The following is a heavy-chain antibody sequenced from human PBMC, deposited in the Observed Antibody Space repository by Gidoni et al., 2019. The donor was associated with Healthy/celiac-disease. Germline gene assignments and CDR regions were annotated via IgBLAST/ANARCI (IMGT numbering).Heavy chain of an antibody. D-gene: IGHD1-7*01. CDR1: GFPFSNAW. CDR2: IKSKTDGGTT. Sequence: EVQLVESGGGLVKPGGSLRLSCAASGFPFSNAWMSWVRQAPGKGLEWVGRIKSKTDGGTTDYAAPVKGRFTISRDDSKNTLYLQMNSLKTEDTAVYYCTTDPAPRWNYLHWGQGTLVTVSS. V-gene: IGHV3-15*01. J-gene: IGHJ4*02. CDR3: TTDPAPRWNYLH.